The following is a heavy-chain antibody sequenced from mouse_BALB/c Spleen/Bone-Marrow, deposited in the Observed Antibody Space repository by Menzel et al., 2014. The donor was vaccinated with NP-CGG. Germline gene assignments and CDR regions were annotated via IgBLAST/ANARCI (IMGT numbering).Heavy chain of an antibody. CDR2: IYPGGGHI. J-gene: IGHJ4*01. CDR3: ARRDYDGYPYALDY. D-gene: IGHD2-3*01. V-gene: IGHV1-63*01. Sequence: QVQLQQPGAELVRPGTSVKISCKASGYAFTNYWLGWVKQRPGHGLEWIGNIYPGGGHIYYNEKFKGKAILTADKSSSTAYMQLSSLTSEDSAVYFCARRDYDGYPYALDYWGQGTSVTVSS. CDR1: GYAFTNYW.